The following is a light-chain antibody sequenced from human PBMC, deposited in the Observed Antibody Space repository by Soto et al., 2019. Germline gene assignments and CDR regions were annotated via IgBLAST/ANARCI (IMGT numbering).Light chain of an antibody. Sequence: QSVLTQPASVSGSPGQSITISCTGTYSDVVAYTYVSWYQHHPGKAPKLMVSGVSNRPSGVSDRFSGSKSGNTASLTISGLQAEDEADYYCSSYTTSSTYVFGTGTKVTVL. CDR3: SSYTTSSTYV. CDR1: YSDVVAYTY. J-gene: IGLJ1*01. CDR2: GVS. V-gene: IGLV2-14*03.